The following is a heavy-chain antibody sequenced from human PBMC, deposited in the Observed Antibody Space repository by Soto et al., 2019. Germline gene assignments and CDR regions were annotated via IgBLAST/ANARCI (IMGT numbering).Heavy chain of an antibody. V-gene: IGHV6-1*01. CDR3: ARETDKELDP. D-gene: IGHD1-1*01. CDR2: TYYRSKWYN. Sequence: QSQTLSLTCAISGDSVSSNSAAWNWIRQSPSRCLEWLGRTYYRSKWYNDYAVSVKSRITINPDTSKNQFSLQLNAVTPDETAVYYCARETDKELDPWGQGTLVTVSS. J-gene: IGHJ5*02. CDR1: GDSVSSNSAA.